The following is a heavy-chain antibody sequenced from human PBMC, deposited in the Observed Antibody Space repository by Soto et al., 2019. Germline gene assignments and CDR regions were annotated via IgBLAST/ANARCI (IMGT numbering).Heavy chain of an antibody. CDR3: ARKPDVAKVGGGYVFDV. CDR1: SGCIFTTNW. J-gene: IGHJ3*01. CDR2: IYHSGRP. V-gene: IGHV4-4*02. D-gene: IGHD3-16*01. Sequence: QVQLQDSGPGLVKPSGTLSLTCAASSGCIFTTNWWSWVRQSPGRGLQWIGEIYHSGRPKYNPSLKRRVSIPIDKSNDRFSLNLTSVTAADTAVYYCARKPDVAKVGGGYVFDVWGQGTMVSVSS.